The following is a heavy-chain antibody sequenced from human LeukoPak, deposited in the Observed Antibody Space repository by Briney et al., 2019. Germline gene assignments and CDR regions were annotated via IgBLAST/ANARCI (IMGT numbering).Heavy chain of an antibody. CDR3: ARDRIAAAGDFDY. CDR1: GGTFSSYA. J-gene: IGHJ4*02. Sequence: ASVKVSCKASGGTFSSYAISWVRQAPGQGLEWMGGIIPIFGTANYAQKFQGRVTITADESTSTAYMEPSSLRSEDTAVYYCARDRIAAAGDFDYWGQGTLVTVSS. V-gene: IGHV1-69*13. CDR2: IIPIFGTA. D-gene: IGHD6-13*01.